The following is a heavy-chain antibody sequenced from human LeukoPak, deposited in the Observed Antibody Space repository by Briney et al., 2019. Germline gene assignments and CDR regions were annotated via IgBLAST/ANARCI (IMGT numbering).Heavy chain of an antibody. J-gene: IGHJ4*02. V-gene: IGHV4-34*01. CDR2: INRSGST. Sequence: PSETLSLTCAVSVGSFSSYHWSWIRQPPGKGLEWIGEINRSGSTHYNPSLKSRLTIAVDASKNHFSLELSSVTAADTAVYFCARSGETTIAYLDWGQGTLVTVSS. CDR3: ARSGETTIAYLD. D-gene: IGHD1/OR15-1a*01. CDR1: VGSFSSYH.